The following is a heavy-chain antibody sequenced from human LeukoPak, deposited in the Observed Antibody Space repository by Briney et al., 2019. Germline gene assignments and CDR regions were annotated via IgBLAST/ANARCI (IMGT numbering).Heavy chain of an antibody. Sequence: GGSLRLSCAASGFTFSSYWMSWVRQAPGKGLEWVANIKQDGSEKYYVDSVKGRFTISRDNAKNSLYLQMNSLRAEDTAVYYCARADEAYDSSGYSDYWGQGTLVTVSS. CDR3: ARADEAYDSSGYSDY. CDR1: GFTFSSYW. D-gene: IGHD3-22*01. CDR2: IKQDGSEK. J-gene: IGHJ4*02. V-gene: IGHV3-7*01.